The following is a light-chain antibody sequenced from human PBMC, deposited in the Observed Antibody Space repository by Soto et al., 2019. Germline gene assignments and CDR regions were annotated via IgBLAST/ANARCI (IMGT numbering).Light chain of an antibody. CDR3: NSYTTSSTHV. CDR2: EVT. CDR1: SSDVGGYNF. Sequence: QSALTQPASVSGSLGQSITISCTGTSSDVGGYNFVSWYQHHPGKAPKLMIYEVTNRPSGVSNRFSGSKSGNTASLTISGLRAEDEADYFCNSYTTSSTHVFGTGTKVTVL. J-gene: IGLJ1*01. V-gene: IGLV2-14*01.